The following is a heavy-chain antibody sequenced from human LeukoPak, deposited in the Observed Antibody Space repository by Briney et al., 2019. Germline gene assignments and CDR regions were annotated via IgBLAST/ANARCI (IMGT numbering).Heavy chain of an antibody. J-gene: IGHJ6*02. CDR2: INHSGST. CDR1: GGSFSGYY. D-gene: IGHD3-22*01. CDR3: ARGQRYYDSSGYYRYYYYGMDV. V-gene: IGHV4-34*01. Sequence: PSETLSLTCAVYGGSFSGYYWSWIRQPPGKGLEWIGEINHSGSTNYNPSLKSRVTISVDTSKNQFPLKLSSVTAADTAVYYCARGQRYYDSSGYYRYYYYGMDVWGQGTTVTVSS.